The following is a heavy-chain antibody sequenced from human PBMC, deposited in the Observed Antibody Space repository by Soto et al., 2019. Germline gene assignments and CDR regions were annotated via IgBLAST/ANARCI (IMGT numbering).Heavy chain of an antibody. CDR3: ARASYYYDSSGYRHYYFDY. CDR2: IYSGGST. CDR1: GFTVSSNY. V-gene: IGHV3-53*01. D-gene: IGHD3-22*01. Sequence: GGSLRLSCAASGFTVSSNYMSWVRQAPGKGLEWVSVIYSGGSTYYADSVKGRFTISRDNSKNTLYLQMNSLRAEDTAVYYCARASYYYDSSGYRHYYFDYWGQGTLVTVSS. J-gene: IGHJ4*02.